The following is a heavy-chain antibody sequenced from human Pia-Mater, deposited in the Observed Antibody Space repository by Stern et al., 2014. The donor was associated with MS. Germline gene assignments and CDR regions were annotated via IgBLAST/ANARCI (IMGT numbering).Heavy chain of an antibody. CDR2: INGGPGTT. J-gene: IGHJ4*02. Sequence: VQLVESGAEVKKPGASMTISCKPSGYNFIDHAIHWVRQAPGQRLEWMGWINGGPGTTKYSQKFQGRVSFTRDKAASAAYMDLSSLSPDDTAVYYCARQPDYSDFLDFWGQGTLVTVSS. D-gene: IGHD4-11*01. V-gene: IGHV1-3*01. CDR3: ARQPDYSDFLDF. CDR1: GYNFIDHA.